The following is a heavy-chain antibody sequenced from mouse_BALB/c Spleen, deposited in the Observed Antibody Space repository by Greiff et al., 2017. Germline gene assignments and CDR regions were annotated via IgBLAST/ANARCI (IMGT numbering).Heavy chain of an antibody. CDR1: GYTFTSYT. D-gene: IGHD2-14*01. CDR3: YYRYDEGYYLDY. J-gene: IGHJ2*01. V-gene: IGHV1-4*01. Sequence: QVQLQQSGAELARPGASVKMSCKASGYTFTSYTMHWVKQRPGQGLEWIGYINPSSGYTNYNQKFKDKATLTADKSSSTAYMQLRSLTSEDSAVYYCYYRYDEGYYLDYWGQGTTLTVSS. CDR2: INPSSGYT.